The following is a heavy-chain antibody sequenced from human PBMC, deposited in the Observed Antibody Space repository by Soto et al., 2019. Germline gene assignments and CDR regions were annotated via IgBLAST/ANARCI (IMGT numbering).Heavy chain of an antibody. J-gene: IGHJ4*02. CDR3: AKSPGMYYYDSSGYYHYDY. Sequence: GGSLRLSCAASGFTFSTYGMHWVRQAPGKGLEWVAIISYDGSNKYYADSVQGRFTISRDNSKNTLYLQMNSLRAEDTAVYYCAKSPGMYYYDSSGYYHYDYWGQGTLVTVSS. CDR2: ISYDGSNK. D-gene: IGHD3-22*01. V-gene: IGHV3-30*18. CDR1: GFTFSTYG.